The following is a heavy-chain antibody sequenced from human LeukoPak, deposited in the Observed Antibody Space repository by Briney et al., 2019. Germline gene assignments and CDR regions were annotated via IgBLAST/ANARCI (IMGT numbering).Heavy chain of an antibody. J-gene: IGHJ2*01. V-gene: IGHV4-4*08. Sequence: PSETLSLTCSVSVGSMFSYYWNWIRQSPGKGLEWIGYIYSNGITNYSPSLRSRGTISFATSRNQFSLRLTSVTAADTAIYYCARRAYYDSSGYHPTSGYFDLWGRGTLVTVSS. CDR1: VGSMFSYY. CDR3: ARRAYYDSSGYHPTSGYFDL. CDR2: IYSNGIT. D-gene: IGHD3-22*01.